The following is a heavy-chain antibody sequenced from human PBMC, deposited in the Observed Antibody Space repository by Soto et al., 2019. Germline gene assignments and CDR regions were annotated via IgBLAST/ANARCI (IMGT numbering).Heavy chain of an antibody. CDR2: ITWNGVNI. CDR3: ATGAPHSSGHSDYVQH. V-gene: IGHV3-9*01. J-gene: IGHJ1*01. Sequence: EVQLVESGGGLVQPGRSLRLSCVGSGFTFDEFAMHWVRQLPGTDLEWVSSITWNGVNIGYADSVKGRFTISRDNAENSLYLQMTNLRVQDTALYYWATGAPHSSGHSDYVQHWGQGTLVTVSS. CDR1: GFTFDEFA. D-gene: IGHD6-19*01.